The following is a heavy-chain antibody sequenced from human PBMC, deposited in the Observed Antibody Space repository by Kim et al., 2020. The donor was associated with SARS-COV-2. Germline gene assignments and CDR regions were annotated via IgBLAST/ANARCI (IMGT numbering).Heavy chain of an antibody. D-gene: IGHD6-19*01. CDR3: ATRIAVAGIRGVGDY. CDR1: GFTFSSYE. J-gene: IGHJ4*02. V-gene: IGHV3-48*03. CDR2: ISSSGSTI. Sequence: GGSLRLSCAASGFTFSSYEMNWVRQAPGKGLEWVSYISSSGSTIYYADSVKGRFTISRDNAKNSLYLQMNSLRAEDTAVYYCATRIAVAGIRGVGDYWGQGTLVTVSS.